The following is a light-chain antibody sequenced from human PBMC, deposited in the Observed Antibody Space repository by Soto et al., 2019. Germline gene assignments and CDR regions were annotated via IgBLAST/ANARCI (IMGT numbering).Light chain of an antibody. V-gene: IGKV3-20*01. Sequence: EIGLTQSPGTVSLSPGERATLSCRASQSISANYLAWYQQKPGQAPRLLIYGVSIRATGIPDRFTGSGSGPDFTLTISGLEPEDFAVYYCHQYGVLPKTFGQGTTVEIK. CDR3: HQYGVLPKT. J-gene: IGKJ1*01. CDR1: QSISANY. CDR2: GVS.